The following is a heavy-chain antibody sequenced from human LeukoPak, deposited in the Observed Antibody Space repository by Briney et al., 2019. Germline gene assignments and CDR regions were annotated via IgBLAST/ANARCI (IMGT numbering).Heavy chain of an antibody. CDR1: GYSISSGYY. Sequence: PSETLSLTCAVSGYSISSGYYWGWIRQPPGKGLERIGSIYHSGSTYYNPSLKSRVTISVDTSKNQFSLKLSSVTAADTAVYYCARYRSGYPDTLDYWGQGTLVTVSS. CDR2: IYHSGST. CDR3: ARYRSGYPDTLDY. D-gene: IGHD3-3*01. V-gene: IGHV4-38-2*01. J-gene: IGHJ4*02.